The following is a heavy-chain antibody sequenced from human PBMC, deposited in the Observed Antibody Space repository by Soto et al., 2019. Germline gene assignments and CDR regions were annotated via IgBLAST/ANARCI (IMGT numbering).Heavy chain of an antibody. Sequence: ASVKVSCKASGYTFTSYCISWVRQAPGQGLEWMGWINAGNGNTKYSQKFQGRVTITRDTSASTAYMELSSLRSEDTAVYYCARDSLTGDQIFDYWGQGTLDTVSS. V-gene: IGHV1-3*01. CDR3: ARDSLTGDQIFDY. D-gene: IGHD7-27*01. CDR2: INAGNGNT. CDR1: GYTFTSYC. J-gene: IGHJ4*02.